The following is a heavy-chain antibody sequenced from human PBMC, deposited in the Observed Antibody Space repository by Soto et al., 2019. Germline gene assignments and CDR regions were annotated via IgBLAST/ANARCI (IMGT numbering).Heavy chain of an antibody. Sequence: GGSLRLSCAASGFTFSSYGMHWVRQAPGKGLEWVAVISYDGSNKYYADSVKGRFTISRDNSKNTLYLQMNSLRAEDTAVYYCATYSNLINYYYYGMDVWGQGTTVTVSS. V-gene: IGHV3-30*03. CDR2: ISYDGSNK. CDR3: ATYSNLINYYYYGMDV. J-gene: IGHJ6*02. CDR1: GFTFSSYG. D-gene: IGHD4-4*01.